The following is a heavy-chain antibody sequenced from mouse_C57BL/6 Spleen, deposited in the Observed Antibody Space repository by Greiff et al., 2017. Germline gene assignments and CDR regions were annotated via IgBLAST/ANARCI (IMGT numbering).Heavy chain of an antibody. CDR2: INPYNGGT. V-gene: IGHV1-19*01. CDR3: ASTVVAKGYFDY. D-gene: IGHD1-1*01. Sequence: VQLQQSGPVLVKPGASVKMSCKASGYTFTDYYMNWVKQSHGKSLEWIGVINPYNGGTSYNQKFKGKATLTVDKSSSTAYMELNSLTSEDSAVYYCASTVVAKGYFDYWGQGTTLTVSS. J-gene: IGHJ2*01. CDR1: GYTFTDYY.